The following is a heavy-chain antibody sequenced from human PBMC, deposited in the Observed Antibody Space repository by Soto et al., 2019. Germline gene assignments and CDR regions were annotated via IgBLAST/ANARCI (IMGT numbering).Heavy chain of an antibody. D-gene: IGHD5-12*01. J-gene: IGHJ3*02. V-gene: IGHV3-7*04. CDR2: IKEDGREI. CDR1: GFTFSSYW. Sequence: EGQLVDSGGGLVQPGGSLRLSCAASGFTFSSYWMSWVRQAPGQRLEWVAIIKEDGREIYYLDSVKGRFTISRDNAKNSLYLQMDSLRAEDTALYYCAKDGDGYNRADFDIWGQGTMVTVSS. CDR3: AKDGDGYNRADFDI.